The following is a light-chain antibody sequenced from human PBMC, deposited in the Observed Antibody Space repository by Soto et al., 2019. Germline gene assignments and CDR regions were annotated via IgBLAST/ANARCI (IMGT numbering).Light chain of an antibody. V-gene: IGKV4-1*01. CDR3: QQYFDVPFT. CDR2: WAS. Sequence: DIVMTQSPDSLAVSLGERATINCKSSQSVLYSSNNNNYLAWYQQKPGQPPKLLIYWASTRESGVPERFSGSGSGTDFTLTISSLEAEDVAFYWCQQYFDVPFTFGGGAKVDNK. CDR1: QSVLYSSNNNNY. J-gene: IGKJ4*01.